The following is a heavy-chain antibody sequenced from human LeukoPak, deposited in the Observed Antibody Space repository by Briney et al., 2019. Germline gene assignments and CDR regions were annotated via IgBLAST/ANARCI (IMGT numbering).Heavy chain of an antibody. CDR3: ARDRSRVDGYNSFWFDP. D-gene: IGHD5-24*01. Sequence: SETLSLTCTVSGGSISSYYWSWIRQPPGKGLEWIGYIYYSGSTNYNPSLKSRVTISVDTSKNQFSLKLSSVTAADTAVYYCARDRSRVDGYNSFWFDPWGQGTLVTVSS. V-gene: IGHV4-59*01. CDR1: GGSISSYY. J-gene: IGHJ5*02. CDR2: IYYSGST.